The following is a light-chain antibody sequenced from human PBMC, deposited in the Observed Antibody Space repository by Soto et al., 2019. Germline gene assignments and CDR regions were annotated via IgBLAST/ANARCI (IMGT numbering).Light chain of an antibody. Sequence: EIVLTQSPGTPSLSPGERATLPCRASQSVSNNYLAWYQQKPGQAPRLLIYDASNRATGIPARFSGSGSGTDFTLTISSLEPEDFAVYYCQQRSNWITFGQGTRLEIK. J-gene: IGKJ5*01. CDR3: QQRSNWIT. V-gene: IGKV3-11*01. CDR2: DAS. CDR1: QSVSNNY.